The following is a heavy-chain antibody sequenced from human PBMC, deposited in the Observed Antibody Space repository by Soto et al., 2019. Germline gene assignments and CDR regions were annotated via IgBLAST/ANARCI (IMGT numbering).Heavy chain of an antibody. V-gene: IGHV3-7*01. Sequence: EVQLVESGGGLVKPGGSLRLSCAASGFTFSSYWMSWVRQAPGKGLEWVANIKQDGSEKYYVDSVKGRFTISRDNAKNSLYLQMNSLRAEDTAVYYCARLDYGGNSRVIYYGMDVWGQGTTVTVSS. J-gene: IGHJ6*02. CDR2: IKQDGSEK. D-gene: IGHD4-17*01. CDR1: GFTFSSYW. CDR3: ARLDYGGNSRVIYYGMDV.